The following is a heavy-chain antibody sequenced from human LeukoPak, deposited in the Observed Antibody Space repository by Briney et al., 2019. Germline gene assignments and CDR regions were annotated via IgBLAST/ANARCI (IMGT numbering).Heavy chain of an antibody. CDR2: NSGRGGRT. D-gene: IGHD3-9*01. CDR3: AKAYYDILTGPYPKLVFAC. CDR1: GGTLSGGDW. V-gene: IGHV3-23*01. Sequence: GGSLRLSCAASGGTLSGGDWVSLVGQAPWKGLERGSSNSGRGGRTYYADSVQGGFPVSKDDSKNTLYLQMNSLRAEDTAIYYCAKAYYDILTGPYPKLVFACWGEGTLLTVS. J-gene: IGHJ4*02.